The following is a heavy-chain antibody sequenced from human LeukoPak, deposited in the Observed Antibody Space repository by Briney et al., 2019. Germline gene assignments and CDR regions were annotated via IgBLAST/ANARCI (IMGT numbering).Heavy chain of an antibody. J-gene: IGHJ4*02. Sequence: GGSLRLSCAASGFTFDDYTMHWVRQAPGMGLEWVSLISWDGGSTYYADSVKGRFTISRDNSKNSLYLQMNSLRTEDTALYYCARAGYDFWSGYFFDYWGQGTLVTVSS. CDR3: ARAGYDFWSGYFFDY. CDR2: ISWDGGST. V-gene: IGHV3-43*01. CDR1: GFTFDDYT. D-gene: IGHD3-3*01.